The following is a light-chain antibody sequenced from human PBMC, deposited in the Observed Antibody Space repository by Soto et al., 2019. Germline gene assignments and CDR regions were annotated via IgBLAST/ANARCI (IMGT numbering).Light chain of an antibody. J-gene: IGKJ5*01. CDR1: QSIGSSY. V-gene: IGKV3-20*01. CDR3: QQYVSLPIT. Sequence: EIVLTQSPGTLSLSPEERATLSCRASQSIGSSYLAWYQQKPGQAPRLLIYGASTRATGIPDRFSGSGSGTDFTLTNHRVAPEDFAVYYCQQYVSLPITFGQGTRLEIK. CDR2: GAS.